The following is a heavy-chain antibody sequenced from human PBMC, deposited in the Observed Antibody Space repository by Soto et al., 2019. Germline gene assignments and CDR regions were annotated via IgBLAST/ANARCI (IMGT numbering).Heavy chain of an antibody. Sequence: SLRVSXAASGFTFSSYAMRLVRQAPGKGLEWVSAISGSGGSTYYADSVKGRFTISRDNSKNTLYLQMNSLGAEDTAVYYCAKDLEDIVVVVAAPGAFEPWGQGTLVTVAS. D-gene: IGHD2-15*01. V-gene: IGHV3-23*01. CDR1: GFTFSSYA. CDR2: ISGSGGST. CDR3: AKDLEDIVVVVAAPGAFEP. J-gene: IGHJ5*02.